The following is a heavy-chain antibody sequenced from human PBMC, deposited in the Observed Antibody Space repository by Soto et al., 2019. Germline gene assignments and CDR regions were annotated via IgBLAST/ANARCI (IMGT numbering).Heavy chain of an antibody. V-gene: IGHV1-18*01. CDR1: GYTFTSYG. J-gene: IGHJ6*02. CDR2: ISAYNGNT. CDR3: ARDGGDLTYYYYYGMDV. D-gene: IGHD2-21*02. Sequence: VASVKVSCKASGYTFTSYGISWVRQAPGQGLEWMGWISAYNGNTNYAQKLQGRVTMTTDTSTSTAYMELRSLRSDDTAVYYCARDGGDLTYYYYYGMDVWGQGTTVTVSS.